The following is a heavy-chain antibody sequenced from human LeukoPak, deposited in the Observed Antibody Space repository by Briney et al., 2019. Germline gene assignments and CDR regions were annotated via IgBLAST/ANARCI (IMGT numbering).Heavy chain of an antibody. CDR2: ISGSGGST. J-gene: IGHJ4*02. Sequence: PGGSLRLSCTASGFTFSSYAMSWVRQAPGKGLERVSAISGSGGSTYYADSVKARFTISRDNSKNTLYLQMNSLRAEDTAVYYCARDLGYCTNGVCHTRFDYWGQGTLVAVSS. CDR3: ARDLGYCTNGVCHTRFDY. CDR1: GFTFSSYA. V-gene: IGHV3-23*01. D-gene: IGHD2-8*01.